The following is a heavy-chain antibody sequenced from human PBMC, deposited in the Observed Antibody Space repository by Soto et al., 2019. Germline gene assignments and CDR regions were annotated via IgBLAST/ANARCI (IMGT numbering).Heavy chain of an antibody. Sequence: GASVKVSCEASGYTFTSSGISWVRQAPGQGLEWMGWISAYNGNTNYAQKLQGRVTMTTDTSTSKAYMELRSLRSDDTAVYYCAKVKTSGYHNWFDPWGQGTLVTVSS. CDR2: ISAYNGNT. CDR1: GYTFTSSG. V-gene: IGHV1-18*01. D-gene: IGHD3-22*01. CDR3: AKVKTSGYHNWFDP. J-gene: IGHJ5*02.